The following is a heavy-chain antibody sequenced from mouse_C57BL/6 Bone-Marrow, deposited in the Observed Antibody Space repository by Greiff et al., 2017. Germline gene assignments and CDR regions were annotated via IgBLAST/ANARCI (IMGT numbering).Heavy chain of an antibody. CDR1: GFTFSDYG. CDR2: ISSGSSTI. D-gene: IGHD1-1*01. Sequence: EVKLMESGGGLVKPGGSLKLSCAASGFTFSDYGMHWVRQAPEKGLEWVAYISSGSSTIYYADTVKGRFTISRDNAKNTLFLQMTSLRSEDTAMYYCAKGVYYYGGWYFDVWGTGTTVTVSS. V-gene: IGHV5-17*01. CDR3: AKGVYYYGGWYFDV. J-gene: IGHJ1*03.